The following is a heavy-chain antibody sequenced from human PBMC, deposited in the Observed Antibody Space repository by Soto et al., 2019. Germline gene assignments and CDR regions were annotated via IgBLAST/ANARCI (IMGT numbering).Heavy chain of an antibody. Sequence: SETLSLTCAVSGGSISSGAYSWSWIRQAPGKGLEWIGFISHSGTTYYNPSLKSRVTMSVDISNNQFPLKLTSVTAADTAVFYCARWMSNSGYFRSFDIWGQGTMATVSS. V-gene: IGHV4-30-2*01. CDR1: GGSISSGAYS. D-gene: IGHD5-12*01. CDR2: ISHSGTT. J-gene: IGHJ3*02. CDR3: ARWMSNSGYFRSFDI.